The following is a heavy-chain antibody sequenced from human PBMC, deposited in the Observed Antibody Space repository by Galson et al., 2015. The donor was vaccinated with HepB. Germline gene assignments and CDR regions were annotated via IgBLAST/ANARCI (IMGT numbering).Heavy chain of an antibody. CDR3: ARYVVKGGSGWYGYYYGMDV. J-gene: IGHJ6*02. CDR2: SFFGGNT. V-gene: IGHV4-59*08. CDR1: GGSTSYYY. Sequence: ETLSLTCTVSGGSTSYYYWSWIRQPPGKGLEWIGYSFFGGNTNYNPSLKSRVSISGDTSKYQFSLKLSSVTAADTAVYYCARYVVKGGSGWYGYYYGMDVWGQGTTVTVSS. D-gene: IGHD6-19*01.